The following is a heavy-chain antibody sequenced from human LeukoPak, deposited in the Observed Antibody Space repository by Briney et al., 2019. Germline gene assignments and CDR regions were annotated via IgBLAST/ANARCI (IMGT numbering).Heavy chain of an antibody. CDR3: ARASRRVLLSN. Sequence: PSETLSLTCAVSGGSFSGYYWSWIRQPPGKGLEWIGEINHSGSTNYNPSLKSRVTISVDTSKNQFSLKVTSVTAADTAVYYCARASRRVLLSNWGQGTLVTVSS. V-gene: IGHV4-34*01. CDR2: INHSGST. CDR1: GGSFSGYY. J-gene: IGHJ4*02. D-gene: IGHD2-15*01.